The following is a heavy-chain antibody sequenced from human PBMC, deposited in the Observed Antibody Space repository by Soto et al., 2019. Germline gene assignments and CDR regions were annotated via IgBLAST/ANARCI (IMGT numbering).Heavy chain of an antibody. D-gene: IGHD3-3*01. CDR2: INAGNGDT. J-gene: IGHJ4*02. CDR3: ARDGARIAVFGVVNYFDY. CDR1: GYIFNSHA. V-gene: IGHV1-3*01. Sequence: GASVKVSCKASGYIFNSHAIHWVRQAPGQRLEWMGWINAGNGDTKYSQKFQGRVAITRDTSASSAYMELSTLRSEDTAVYYCARDGARIAVFGVVNYFDYWGQGTVVTVSS.